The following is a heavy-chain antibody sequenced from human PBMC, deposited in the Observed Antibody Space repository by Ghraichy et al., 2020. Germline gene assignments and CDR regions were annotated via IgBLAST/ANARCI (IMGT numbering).Heavy chain of an antibody. D-gene: IGHD6-13*01. V-gene: IGHV2-26*01. Sequence: SGPTLVKPTETLTLTCTVSGFSLSNARMGVSWIRQPPGKALEWLAHIFSNDEKSYSTSLKSRLTISKDTSKSQVVLTMTNMDPVDTATYYCARHPSYSSSWPLYYGMDVWGQGTTVTVSS. CDR2: IFSNDEK. J-gene: IGHJ6*02. CDR3: ARHPSYSSSWPLYYGMDV. CDR1: GFSLSNARMG.